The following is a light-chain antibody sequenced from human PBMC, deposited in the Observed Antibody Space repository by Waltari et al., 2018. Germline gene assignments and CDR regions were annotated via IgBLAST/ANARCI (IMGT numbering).Light chain of an antibody. CDR1: QSVSSN. CDR3: QQYNNWHT. Sequence: EIVMTQSPATLSVSPGERATLSCRASQSVSSNLAWYPQKPGQAPRLRIYGASTRATGIPARFSGSGSGTEFTLTISSLQSEDFAVYYCQQYNNWHTFGQGTKLEIK. CDR2: GAS. J-gene: IGKJ2*01. V-gene: IGKV3-15*01.